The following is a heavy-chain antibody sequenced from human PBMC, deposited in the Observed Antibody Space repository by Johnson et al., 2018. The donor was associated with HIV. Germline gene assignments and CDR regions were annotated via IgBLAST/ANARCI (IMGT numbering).Heavy chain of an antibody. J-gene: IGHJ3*02. V-gene: IGHV3-53*01. CDR2: IYSGGST. Sequence: VQLVESGGGLIQPGGSLRLSCAASGFTVSSNYMSWVRQAPGKGLEGVSVIYSGGSTYYADSVKGRFTISRDNSKNTLYLQMNSLRAEDTAVYYCAREVAGDYGDSPGAFDIWGQGTMVTVSS. D-gene: IGHD4-17*01. CDR1: GFTVSSNY. CDR3: AREVAGDYGDSPGAFDI.